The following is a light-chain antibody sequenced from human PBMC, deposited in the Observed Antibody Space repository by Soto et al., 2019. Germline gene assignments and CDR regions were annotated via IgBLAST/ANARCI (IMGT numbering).Light chain of an antibody. V-gene: IGKV1-39*01. Sequence: DIQMTQSPSSLSASVGDRVTITCRTSQSFSNYLNWYQQKPGKAPKLLIYAASSLQSGVPSRFSGSGSGTDFTLTISSLQPEDVASYYCQQSYSTPWTFGQGTKVEIK. CDR1: QSFSNY. CDR3: QQSYSTPWT. J-gene: IGKJ1*01. CDR2: AAS.